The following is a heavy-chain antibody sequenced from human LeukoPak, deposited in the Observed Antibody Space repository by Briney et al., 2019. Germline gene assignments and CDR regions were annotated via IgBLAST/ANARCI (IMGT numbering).Heavy chain of an antibody. CDR3: ARGPRITLIRGGQWYFYMDV. J-gene: IGHJ6*03. CDR1: GYTFTGYY. Sequence: ASVKVSCKASGYTFTGYYMHWVRQAPGQGLEWMGWINPNSGGTNYAQKFQGRVTMTRDTSISTAYMELSRLRSDDTAVYYCARGPRITLIRGGQWYFYMDVWGKGTTVTISS. CDR2: INPNSGGT. V-gene: IGHV1-2*02. D-gene: IGHD3-10*01.